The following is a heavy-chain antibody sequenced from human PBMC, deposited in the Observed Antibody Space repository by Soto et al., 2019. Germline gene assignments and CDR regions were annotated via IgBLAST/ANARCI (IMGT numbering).Heavy chain of an antibody. V-gene: IGHV3-33*01. J-gene: IGHJ4*02. Sequence: GGSLRLSCAASGFTFSSYGMHWVRQAPGKGLEWVAVIWYDGSNKYYADSVKGRFTISRDNSKNTLYLQMNSLRAEDTAVYYCARARGNIVVVVAELDYWGQGTLVTVSS. D-gene: IGHD2-15*01. CDR1: GFTFSSYG. CDR3: ARARGNIVVVVAELDY. CDR2: IWYDGSNK.